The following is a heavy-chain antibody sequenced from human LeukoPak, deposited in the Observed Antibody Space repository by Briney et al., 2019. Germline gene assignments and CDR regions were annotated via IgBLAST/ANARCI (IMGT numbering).Heavy chain of an antibody. CDR2: ISSSSSTI. D-gene: IGHD2-2*01. Sequence: GGSLRLSCAASGFTFSSYSMNWVRRASGKGLEWVSYISSSSSTIYYADSVKGRFTISRDNAKNSLYLQMNSLRAEDTAVYYCASGSSPASPGVWGQGTTVTVSS. V-gene: IGHV3-48*04. CDR1: GFTFSSYS. CDR3: ASGSSPASPGV. J-gene: IGHJ6*02.